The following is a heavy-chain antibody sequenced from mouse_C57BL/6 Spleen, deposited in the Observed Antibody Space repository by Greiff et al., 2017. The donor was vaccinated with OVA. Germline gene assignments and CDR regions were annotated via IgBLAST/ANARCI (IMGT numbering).Heavy chain of an antibody. CDR2: IDPENGDT. V-gene: IGHV14-4*01. CDR1: GFNITDDY. J-gene: IGHJ3*01. CDR3: TTPYGPFAY. D-gene: IGHD1-1*02. Sequence: VQLQQSGAELVRPGASVKLSCKASGFNITDDYMHWVKQRPEQGLEWIGWIDPENGDTEYASKFQGKATITADTSSSTAYLQLSSLTSEDTAVYYCTTPYGPFAYWGQGTLVTVSA.